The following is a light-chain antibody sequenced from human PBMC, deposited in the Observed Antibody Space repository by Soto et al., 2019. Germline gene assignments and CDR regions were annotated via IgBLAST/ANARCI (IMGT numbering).Light chain of an antibody. Sequence: DIQMTPSPSSLSASVEDRVIITCRASQSISNHLNWYQQKPGKAPKLLIFDASTLESGVPSRFSGSGSETEFTLTISSLQPDDFATYYCQQYKSYSTFGQGTKVDIK. J-gene: IGKJ1*01. CDR2: DAS. CDR3: QQYKSYST. CDR1: QSISNH. V-gene: IGKV1-5*01.